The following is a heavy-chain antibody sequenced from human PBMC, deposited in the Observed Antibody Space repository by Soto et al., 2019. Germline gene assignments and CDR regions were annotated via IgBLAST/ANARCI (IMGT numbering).Heavy chain of an antibody. D-gene: IGHD3-10*01. J-gene: IGHJ5*02. V-gene: IGHV3-13*01. CDR2: VGTLHDT. CDR3: ARGRSNSYDSTPPPRFDP. Sequence: EVQLEESGGGLVQPGGPLRLSCGTSGFLFIIFDLHWVRQLTGRGREWVPGVGTLHDTYYKHAGRGRFPISREHAKNSLYVQMNNLRAEDTGLYYCARGRSNSYDSTPPPRFDPWGQGTLVTVSS. CDR1: GFLFIIFD.